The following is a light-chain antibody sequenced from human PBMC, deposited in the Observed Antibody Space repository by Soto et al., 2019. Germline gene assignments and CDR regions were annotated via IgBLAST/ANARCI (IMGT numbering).Light chain of an antibody. CDR1: QSISSN. CDR2: GSS. V-gene: IGKV3-15*01. Sequence: EIVMTQSPATLSVSPGERATLSCRASQSISSNLAWYQQKPVQAPRLLIYGSSTRATDIPARFSGSGSGTEFTITISRLQSEDVAVYYCQQYNNWPRTFGQGNKLEIK. J-gene: IGKJ1*01. CDR3: QQYNNWPRT.